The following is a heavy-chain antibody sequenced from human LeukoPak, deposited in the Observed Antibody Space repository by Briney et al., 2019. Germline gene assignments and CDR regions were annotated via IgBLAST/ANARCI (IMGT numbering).Heavy chain of an antibody. D-gene: IGHD2-2*01. CDR3: ARDYCSSTSCLFDY. Sequence: GGSLRLSCAASGFTFSSYAMSWVRQAPGKGLEWVSTISDSDDSTYYADSVKGRFTISRDNSKNTLSLQMNSLKAEDTAVYYCARDYCSSTSCLFDYWGQGTLVTVSS. CDR1: GFTFSSYA. CDR2: ISDSDDST. V-gene: IGHV3-23*01. J-gene: IGHJ4*02.